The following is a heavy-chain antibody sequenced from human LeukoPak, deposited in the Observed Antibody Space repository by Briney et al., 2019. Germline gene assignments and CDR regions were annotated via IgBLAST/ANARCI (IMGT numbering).Heavy chain of an antibody. Sequence: PSETLSLTCTVSGGSISSSSYYWGWIRQPPGKGLEWIGSIYYSGSTYYNPSLKSRVTISVDTSKNQFSLKLSSVTAADTAVYYCAGHTITMIVVVFDYWGQGTLVTVSS. CDR2: IYYSGST. D-gene: IGHD3-22*01. V-gene: IGHV4-39*01. CDR1: GGSISSSSYY. CDR3: AGHTITMIVVVFDY. J-gene: IGHJ4*02.